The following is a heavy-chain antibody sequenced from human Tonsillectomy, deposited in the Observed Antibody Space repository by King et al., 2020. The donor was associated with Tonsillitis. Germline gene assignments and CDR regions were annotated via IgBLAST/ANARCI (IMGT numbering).Heavy chain of an antibody. CDR2: ISYGGSNK. CDR3: AREVLVARKVYSDYYYYYGMDV. D-gene: IGHD5-12*01. Sequence: VQLVESGGGVVQPGRSLRLSCAASGFTFSSYGMHWVRQAPGKGLEWVAVISYGGSNKYYADSVKGRFTISRDNSKNTLYLQMNSLRAEDTAVYYCAREVLVARKVYSDYYYYYGMDVWGQGTTVTVSS. J-gene: IGHJ6*02. V-gene: IGHV3-33*05. CDR1: GFTFSSYG.